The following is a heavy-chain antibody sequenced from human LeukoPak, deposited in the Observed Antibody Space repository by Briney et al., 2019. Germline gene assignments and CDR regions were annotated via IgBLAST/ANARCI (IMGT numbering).Heavy chain of an antibody. D-gene: IGHD3-22*01. CDR2: INPSGDST. CDR1: GFTFSSCA. CDR3: ARGRHSYESSDYYYEGDAFDI. J-gene: IGHJ3*02. Sequence: PGGSLRLSCAASGFTFSSCAMHWVRQAPGQGLEWMGIINPSGDSTSSAQTFQGRVTMTRDMSTSTVYMALSSLRTEDTAVYYCARGRHSYESSDYYYEGDAFDIWGQGTMVTVSS. V-gene: IGHV1-46*01.